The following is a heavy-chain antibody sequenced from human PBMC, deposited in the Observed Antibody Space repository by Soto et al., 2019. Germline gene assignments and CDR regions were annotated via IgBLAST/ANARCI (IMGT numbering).Heavy chain of an antibody. J-gene: IGHJ6*02. CDR3: AKGGVWFGNYGMDV. D-gene: IGHD3-10*01. V-gene: IGHV3-23*01. CDR1: GYTFSSYA. CDR2: ISGSGGST. Sequence: EVELLESGGGLVQPGGSLRLSCAASGYTFSSYAMSWVRQAPGKGLEWVSAISGSGGSTYYADSVKGRFTISRDNSKNTLYLQMNSLRAEDTAVYYCAKGGVWFGNYGMDVWGQGTTVTVSS.